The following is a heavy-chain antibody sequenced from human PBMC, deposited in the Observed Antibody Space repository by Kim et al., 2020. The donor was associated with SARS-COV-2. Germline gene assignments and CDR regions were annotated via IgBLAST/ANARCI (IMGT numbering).Heavy chain of an antibody. CDR3: ASKVYLDP. CDR2: SGNT. V-gene: IGHV1-8*01. D-gene: IGHD6-6*01. Sequence: SGNTGYAQKFQGRVTMTRNNSISTAYMELSSLRSEDTAVYYCASKVYLDPWGQGTLVTVSS. J-gene: IGHJ5*02.